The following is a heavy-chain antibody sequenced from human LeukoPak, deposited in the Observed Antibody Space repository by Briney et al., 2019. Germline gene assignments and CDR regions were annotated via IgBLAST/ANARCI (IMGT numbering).Heavy chain of an antibody. CDR1: GFTFSSYA. Sequence: GGSLRLSCAASGFTFSSYAMSWVRQAPGKGLEWVSAISGSGGSTYYADSVKGRFTISRDNSKNTLYLQMNSLRAEDTAVYYCAKYSGSGWVSEYFQHWGQGTLVTVSS. V-gene: IGHV3-23*01. CDR2: ISGSGGST. D-gene: IGHD6-19*01. CDR3: AKYSGSGWVSEYFQH. J-gene: IGHJ1*01.